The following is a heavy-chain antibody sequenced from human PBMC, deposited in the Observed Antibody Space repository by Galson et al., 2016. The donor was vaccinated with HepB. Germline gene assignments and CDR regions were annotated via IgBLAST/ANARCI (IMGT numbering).Heavy chain of an antibody. Sequence: SLRLSCAASGFTFSSYAMSWVRQAPGKGLEWVSAISGSGGSTYYADSVKGRFTISRDKSKNTVSLQMNSLRAEDTAVYYCAKTSGYWDIDYWGQGTLVTVSS. CDR3: AKTSGYWDIDY. J-gene: IGHJ4*02. CDR1: GFTFSSYA. D-gene: IGHD5-12*01. V-gene: IGHV3-23*01. CDR2: ISGSGGST.